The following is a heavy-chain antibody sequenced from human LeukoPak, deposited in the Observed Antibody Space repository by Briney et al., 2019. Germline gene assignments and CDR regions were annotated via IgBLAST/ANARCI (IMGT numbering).Heavy chain of an antibody. D-gene: IGHD1-1*01. CDR2: ISSSGSTI. CDR3: AKDHPKSGKHPYYFDY. Sequence: PGGSLRLSCAASGFTFSSYEMNWVRQAPGKGLEWVSYISSSGSTIYYADSVKGRFTISRDNAKNTLYLQMNSLRAEDTAVYYCAKDHPKSGKHPYYFDYWGQGTQVAVSS. J-gene: IGHJ4*02. CDR1: GFTFSSYE. V-gene: IGHV3-48*03.